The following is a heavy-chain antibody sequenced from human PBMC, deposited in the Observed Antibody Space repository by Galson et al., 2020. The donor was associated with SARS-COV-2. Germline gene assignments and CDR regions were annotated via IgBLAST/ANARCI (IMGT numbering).Heavy chain of an antibody. D-gene: IGHD2-8*02. J-gene: IGHJ3*01. CDR3: ARGEKIGVLVVTATFDV. CDR2: LHSTGGNT. V-gene: IGHV1-46*01. Sequence: ASVKDPYQAPGYTNTSYYLHWQRQAPGQRHERNRELHSTGGNTNHAQRFQGRVTMTRDTSTSTVYLELSSLRSDDTAVFYCARGEKIGVLVVTATFDVWGQGTMVTVSS. CDR1: GYTNTSYY.